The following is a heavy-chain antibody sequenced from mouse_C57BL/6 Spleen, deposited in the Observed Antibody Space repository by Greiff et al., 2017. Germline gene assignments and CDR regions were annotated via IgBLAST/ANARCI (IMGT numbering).Heavy chain of an antibody. CDR1: GFSLTSYA. D-gene: IGHD3-3*01. Sequence: QVQLKESGPGLVAPSQSLSITCTVSGFSLTSYAISWVRQPPGKGLEWLGVIWTGGGTNYNSALKSRLSISKDNSKSQVFLKMNSLQTDDTARYYCARMETLQGWDRGFGYWGQGTLVTVSA. CDR3: ARMETLQGWDRGFGY. J-gene: IGHJ3*01. CDR2: IWTGGGT. V-gene: IGHV2-9-1*01.